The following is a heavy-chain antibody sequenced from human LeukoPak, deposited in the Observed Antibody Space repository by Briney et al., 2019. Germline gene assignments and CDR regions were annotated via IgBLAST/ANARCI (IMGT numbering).Heavy chain of an antibody. CDR2: FYYSGGT. Sequence: KPSETLSLTCTVSGGSISSSAYYWVWIRQPPGKGLEWIGSFYYSGGTYLNPSLKSRVTVSIDTSKNQFSLKVTSVTAGDTAVYYCARHGSAAGTNWFDPWGQGTLVTVSS. CDR1: GGSISSSAYY. V-gene: IGHV4-39*01. J-gene: IGHJ5*02. CDR3: ARHGSAAGTNWFDP. D-gene: IGHD6-13*01.